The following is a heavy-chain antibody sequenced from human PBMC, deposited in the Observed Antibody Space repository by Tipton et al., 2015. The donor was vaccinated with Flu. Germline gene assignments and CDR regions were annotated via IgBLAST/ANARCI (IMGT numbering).Heavy chain of an antibody. Sequence: SLRLSCAASGFTFSSYEMNWVRQAPGKGLEWVPYISSSGNTISYADSVRGRFTISRDNAKNSLYLQLNSLRAEDTAVYYCASLTGDDYWGQGNLVTVSS. J-gene: IGHJ4*02. CDR2: ISSSGNTI. CDR3: ASLTGDDY. CDR1: GFTFSSYE. V-gene: IGHV3-48*03. D-gene: IGHD7-27*01.